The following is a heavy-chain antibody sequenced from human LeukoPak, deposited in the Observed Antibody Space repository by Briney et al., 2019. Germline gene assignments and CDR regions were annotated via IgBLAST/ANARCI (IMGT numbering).Heavy chain of an antibody. CDR2: ISAYNGNT. D-gene: IGHD2-21*01. V-gene: IGHV1-18*01. CDR1: GYTFTSYG. J-gene: IGHJ4*02. Sequence: GASVKVSCKASGYTFTSYGISWVRQAPGQGLEWMGWISAYNGNTNYAQKLQGRVTMTRDTSISTAYMELSRLRSDDTAVYYCARETGMWCWDYWGQGTLVTVSS. CDR3: ARETGMWCWDY.